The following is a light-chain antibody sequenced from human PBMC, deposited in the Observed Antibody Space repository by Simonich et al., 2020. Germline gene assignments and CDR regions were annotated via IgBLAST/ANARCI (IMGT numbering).Light chain of an antibody. V-gene: IGKV1-5*03. CDR2: KAS. CDR3: QQYNSYSWT. J-gene: IGKJ1*01. Sequence: DIQMTQSPSTLSASVGDRVTITCRASQRIISWLAWYQQKPGKAPKLLIYKASSLESGGPSRFSGSGSGTEFTLTISSLQPDDFATYYCQQYNSYSWTFGQGTKVEIK. CDR1: QRIISW.